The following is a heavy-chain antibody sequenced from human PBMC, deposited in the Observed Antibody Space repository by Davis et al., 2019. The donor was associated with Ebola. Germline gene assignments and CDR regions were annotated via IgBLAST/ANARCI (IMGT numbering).Heavy chain of an antibody. Sequence: GESLKISCVASGFTFSDYYMSWIRQAPGKGLEWVSYISSSGSTIYYADSVKGRFTISRDNSKNTLYLQMNSLRAEDTAVYYCAKLLGSYYGDYAYWGQGTLVTVSS. V-gene: IGHV3-11*01. CDR3: AKLLGSYYGDYAY. J-gene: IGHJ4*02. CDR1: GFTFSDYY. D-gene: IGHD4-17*01. CDR2: ISSSGSTI.